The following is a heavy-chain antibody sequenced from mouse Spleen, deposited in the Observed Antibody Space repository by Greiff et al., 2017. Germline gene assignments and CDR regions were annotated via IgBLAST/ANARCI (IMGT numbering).Heavy chain of an antibody. V-gene: IGHV1S127*01. CDR2: IDPSDSYT. CDR1: GYTFTSYW. D-gene: IGHD1-1*01. Sequence: QVQLQQPGAELVKPGASVKMSCKASGYTFTSYWMHWVKQRPGQGLEWIGTIDPSDSYTSYNQKFKGKATLTVDTSSSTAYMQLSSLTSEDSAVYYCTRRDGSTLYWYFDVWGAGTTVTVSS. CDR3: TRRDGSTLYWYFDV. J-gene: IGHJ1*01.